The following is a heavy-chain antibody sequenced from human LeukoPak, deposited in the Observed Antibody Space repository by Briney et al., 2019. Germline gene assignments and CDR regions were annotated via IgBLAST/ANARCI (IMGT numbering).Heavy chain of an antibody. J-gene: IGHJ6*03. CDR2: IYTSGST. Sequence: PSETLSLTCTVSGGSISSYYWCWIRQPAGKGLEWIGRIYTSGSTNYNPSLKSRVTMSVDTSKNQFSLKLSSVTAADTAVYYCARDYYSSSSPYSSSWYSVYYYYMDVWGKGTTVTVSS. D-gene: IGHD6-13*01. V-gene: IGHV4-4*07. CDR3: ARDYYSSSSPYSSSWYSVYYYYMDV. CDR1: GGSISSYY.